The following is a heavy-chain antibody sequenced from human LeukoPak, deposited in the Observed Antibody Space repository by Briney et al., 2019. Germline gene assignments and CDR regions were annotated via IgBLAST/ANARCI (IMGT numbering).Heavy chain of an antibody. CDR3: ARGYSSSWYDPPDY. D-gene: IGHD6-13*01. CDR2: INPNSGGT. CDR1: GYTFTGYY. V-gene: IGHV1-2*02. J-gene: IGHJ4*02. Sequence: ASVKVSCKASGYTFTGYYMHWVRQAPGQGLEWTGWINPNSGGTNYAQKFQGRVTMTRDTSISTAYMELSRLRSDDTAVYYCARGYSSSWYDPPDYWGQGTLVTVSS.